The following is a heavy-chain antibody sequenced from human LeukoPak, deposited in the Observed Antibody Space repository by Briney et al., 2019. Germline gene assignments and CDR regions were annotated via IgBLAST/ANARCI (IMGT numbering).Heavy chain of an antibody. CDR3: ARRYRSSSPFVGY. D-gene: IGHD6-13*01. Sequence: PSETLSLTCAVYGGSFSGYYWSCIRQPPGKGLEWIGEINHSGSTNYNPSLKSRVTISVDTSKNQFSLKLSSVTAADTAVYYCARRYRSSSPFVGYWGQGTLVTVSS. CDR1: GGSFSGYY. V-gene: IGHV4-34*01. CDR2: INHSGST. J-gene: IGHJ4*02.